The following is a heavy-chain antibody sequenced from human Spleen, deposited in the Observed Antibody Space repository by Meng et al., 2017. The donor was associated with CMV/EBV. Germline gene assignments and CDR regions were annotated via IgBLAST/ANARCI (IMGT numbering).Heavy chain of an antibody. CDR2: ISTSGGTK. CDR1: GFTFSSYE. V-gene: IGHV3-48*03. Sequence: GESLKISCAASGFTFSSYEMNWVRRAPGKGLEWVSYISTSGGTKYYADSVKGRFTVSRDNAKNSLYLQMNTLGVEDTAVYYCARRGPTGAFDIWGQGTMVTVSS. CDR3: ARRGPTGAFDI. D-gene: IGHD4-17*01. J-gene: IGHJ3*02.